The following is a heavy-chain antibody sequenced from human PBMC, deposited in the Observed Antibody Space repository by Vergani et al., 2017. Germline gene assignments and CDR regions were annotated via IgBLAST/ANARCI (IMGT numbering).Heavy chain of an antibody. Sequence: QVQLVQSGAEVKKPGASVKVSCKASGYTFTSYYMHWVRQAPGQGLEWMGIINPSGGSTSYAQKFQGRVTMTRDTSTSTVYMELSSLRSEDTAVYYCARDLRDDSSGYPPGNWFDPWGQGTLVTVSS. D-gene: IGHD3-22*01. J-gene: IGHJ5*02. CDR2: INPSGGST. CDR1: GYTFTSYY. CDR3: ARDLRDDSSGYPPGNWFDP. V-gene: IGHV1-46*01.